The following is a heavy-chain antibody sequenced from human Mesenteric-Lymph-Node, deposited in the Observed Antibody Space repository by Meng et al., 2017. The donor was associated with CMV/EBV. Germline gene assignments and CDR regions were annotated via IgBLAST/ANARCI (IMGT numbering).Heavy chain of an antibody. Sequence: SETLSLTCRVSGGSLSNYYWTWIRHSPGKGLEWIGWIHSIGTTSFNPSLKSRVTISIDTSKNPFFLNLQSVTAADPAVYYCTRGFPGGGHAVFSDYWGQGMLVTVSS. CDR1: GGSLSNYY. D-gene: IGHD3-16*01. J-gene: IGHJ4*02. V-gene: IGHV4-4*08. CDR2: IHSIGTT. CDR3: TRGFPGGGHAVFSDY.